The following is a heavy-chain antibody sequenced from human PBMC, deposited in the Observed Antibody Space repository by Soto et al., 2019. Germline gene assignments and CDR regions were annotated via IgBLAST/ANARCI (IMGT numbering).Heavy chain of an antibody. CDR1: GYRFNSFW. D-gene: IGHD2-15*01. V-gene: IGHV5-51*01. CDR2: IYPGDSDT. J-gene: IGHJ5*02. Sequence: GAAQKISWTGSGYRFNSFWIGWVRQMPGRVLEWMAIIYPGDSDTSYSPSFQGQVTISADKSISTAYRQWSSLKASGTARYYCARQGSSYRHWFDPWGQGTLVTVSS. CDR3: ARQGSSYRHWFDP.